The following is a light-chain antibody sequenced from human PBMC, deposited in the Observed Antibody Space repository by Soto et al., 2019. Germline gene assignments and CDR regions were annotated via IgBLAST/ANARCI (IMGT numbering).Light chain of an antibody. CDR3: QQFNSYPLT. CDR2: DAS. Sequence: AIQLTQSPSSLSASVGDRVTITCRPSQAITVALAWNQQKPGKAPKLLIYDASSLESGVPSRFSGSGSGTDFTLTISSLQPEDFATYYCQQFNSYPLTFGGGTKVEIK. V-gene: IGKV1-13*02. J-gene: IGKJ4*01. CDR1: QAITVA.